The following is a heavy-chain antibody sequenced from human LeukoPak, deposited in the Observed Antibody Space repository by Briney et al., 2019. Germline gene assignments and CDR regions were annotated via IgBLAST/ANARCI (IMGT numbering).Heavy chain of an antibody. CDR2: IKQDGSEK. J-gene: IGHJ3*02. V-gene: IGHV3-7*01. D-gene: IGHD3-9*01. CDR3: ARAPLYDILTGYYPPPVAFDI. Sequence: PGGSLRLSCAASGFTFSSYWMSWVRQAPGKGLEWVANIKQDGSEKYYVDSVKGRFTISRDNAKNSLYLQMNSLRAEDTAVYYCARAPLYDILTGYYPPPVAFDIWGQGTMVTVSS. CDR1: GFTFSSYW.